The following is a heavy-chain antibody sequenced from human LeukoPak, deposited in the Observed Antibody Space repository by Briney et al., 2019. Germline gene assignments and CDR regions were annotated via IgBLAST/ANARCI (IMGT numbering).Heavy chain of an antibody. CDR3: AREGTSTIFGVVIGNDAFDI. CDR1: GGSISSGSYY. Sequence: SQTLSLTCTVSGGSISSGSYYWSWIRQPAGKGLEWIGRIYTSGSTNYNPSLKSRVTISVDTSKNQFSLKLSSVTAADTAVHYCAREGTSTIFGVVIGNDAFDIWGQGTMVTVSS. J-gene: IGHJ3*02. D-gene: IGHD3-3*01. CDR2: IYTSGST. V-gene: IGHV4-61*02.